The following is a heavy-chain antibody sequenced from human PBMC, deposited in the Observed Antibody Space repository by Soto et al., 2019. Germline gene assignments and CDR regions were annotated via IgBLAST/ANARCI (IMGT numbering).Heavy chain of an antibody. J-gene: IGHJ6*02. CDR2: INHSGST. Sequence: SETLSLTCAVYGGSFSGYYWSWIRQPPGKGLEWIGEINHSGSTNYNPSLKSRVTISVDTSKNQFSLKLSSVTAADTAVYYCATNDSTNRSTSRFDYYGMDVWGQGTTVTVSS. V-gene: IGHV4-34*01. CDR1: GGSFSGYY. D-gene: IGHD2-2*01. CDR3: ATNDSTNRSTSRFDYYGMDV.